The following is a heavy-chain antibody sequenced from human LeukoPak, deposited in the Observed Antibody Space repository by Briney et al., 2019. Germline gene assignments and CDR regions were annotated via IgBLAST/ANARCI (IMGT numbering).Heavy chain of an antibody. Sequence: GGSLRLSCAASGFTFSGFYMTWIRQAPGRGLEWISSISTTGSDISYADSVKGRFTISRDNVKNSLYLQMNSLTAEDTAVYYCAKTARTLDYWGQGTLVTVSS. D-gene: IGHD1/OR15-1a*01. CDR1: GFTFSGFY. J-gene: IGHJ4*02. V-gene: IGHV3-11*01. CDR2: ISTTGSDI. CDR3: AKTARTLDY.